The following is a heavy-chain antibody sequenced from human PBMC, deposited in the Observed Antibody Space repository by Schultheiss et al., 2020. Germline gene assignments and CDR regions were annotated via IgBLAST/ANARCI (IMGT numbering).Heavy chain of an antibody. D-gene: IGHD6-6*01. J-gene: IGHJ6*02. CDR1: GFSLSNARMG. Sequence: SGPTLVKPTETLTLTCTVSGFSLSNARMGVSWIRQPPGKALEWLAHIFSNDEKSYSTSLKSRLTISKDTSKSQVVLTMTNMDPVDTATYYCARIRGSSRRPHYYYYGMDVWGQGTTVTVSS. CDR3: ARIRGSSRRPHYYYYGMDV. V-gene: IGHV2-26*01. CDR2: IFSNDEK.